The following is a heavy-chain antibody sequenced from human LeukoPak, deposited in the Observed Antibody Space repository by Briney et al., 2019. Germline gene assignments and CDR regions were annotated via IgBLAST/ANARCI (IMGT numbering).Heavy chain of an antibody. V-gene: IGHV4-59*01. CDR3: ARATNDFWSGYYTHFDY. Sequence: SETLSLTCTVSGGSISSYYWSWIRQPPGKGLEWIGYIYYSGSTNYNPSLKSRVTISVDTPKNQFSLKLSSVTAADTAVYYCARATNDFWSGYYTHFDYWGQGTLVTVSS. CDR1: GGSISSYY. D-gene: IGHD3-3*01. J-gene: IGHJ4*02. CDR2: IYYSGST.